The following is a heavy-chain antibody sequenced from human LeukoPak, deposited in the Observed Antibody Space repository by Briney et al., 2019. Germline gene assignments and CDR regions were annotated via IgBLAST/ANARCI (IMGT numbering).Heavy chain of an antibody. J-gene: IGHJ4*02. Sequence: PGESLRLSCGASGFSFSDAWMNWVRQAPGKGLEWVSYITSDRRTISYADPVKGRFTISRDNDKRLLYLQMDSLRAGDTAIYYCARSTSGTFDYWGQGMLVTVSS. CDR1: GFSFSDAW. D-gene: IGHD6-13*01. CDR2: ITSDRRTI. V-gene: IGHV3-48*01. CDR3: ARSTSGTFDY.